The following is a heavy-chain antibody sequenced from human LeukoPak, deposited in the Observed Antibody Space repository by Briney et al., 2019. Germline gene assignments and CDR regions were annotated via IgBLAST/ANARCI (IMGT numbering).Heavy chain of an antibody. V-gene: IGHV3-30*18. CDR1: GFTFSNYG. J-gene: IGHJ4*02. Sequence: GGSLRLSCAASGFTFSNYGMLWVRQAPGKGLEWVAVVSYDGSDKHYADSVKGRFTISRDNSKNTLYLQVNSLRGDDTAVYCCANRFCTSSGCGVAYWGQGTLVTVSS. CDR2: VSYDGSDK. CDR3: ANRFCTSSGCGVAY. D-gene: IGHD2-2*01.